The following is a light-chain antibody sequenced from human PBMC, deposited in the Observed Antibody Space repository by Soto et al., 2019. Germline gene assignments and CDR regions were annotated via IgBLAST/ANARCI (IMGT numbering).Light chain of an antibody. V-gene: IGKV4-1*01. Sequence: LGERATINCKSSQSVLYSSNNKNYLAWYQQKPGQPPKLLIYWASTRESGVPDRFSGSGSGTDFTLTISSLQAEDVAVYYCQQYYSTPSFGQGTKVDI. J-gene: IGKJ1*01. CDR3: QQYYSTPS. CDR1: QSVLYSSNNKNY. CDR2: WAS.